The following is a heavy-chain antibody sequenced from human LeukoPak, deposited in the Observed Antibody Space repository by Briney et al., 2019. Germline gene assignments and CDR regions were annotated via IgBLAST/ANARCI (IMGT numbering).Heavy chain of an antibody. D-gene: IGHD3-10*01. J-gene: IGHJ3*02. CDR3: ARAGAFDI. CDR1: GFTFSSYA. V-gene: IGHV3-30*04. CDR2: ISYDGSNK. Sequence: SLRLSCAASGFTFSSYAMHWVRQAPGKGLEWVAVISYDGSNKYYADSVEGRFTISRDNSKNTLYLQMNSLRAEDTAVYYCARAGAFDIWGQGTMVTVSS.